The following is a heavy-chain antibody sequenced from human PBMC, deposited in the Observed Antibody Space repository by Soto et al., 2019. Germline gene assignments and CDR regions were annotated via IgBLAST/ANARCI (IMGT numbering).Heavy chain of an antibody. D-gene: IGHD6-6*01. CDR3: ARRQYSNSPFDP. V-gene: IGHV4-39*01. CDR2: IYYSGST. J-gene: IGHJ5*02. Sequence: ASETLSLTCTVSGGSISGSGYYWGWIRQPPGKGLEWIGSIYYSGSTEYNPSLKSRVSISVDTSKNQLSLNLNSVTATDTAVYYCARRQYSNSPFDPWGQGTRVTVAS. CDR1: GGSISGSGYY.